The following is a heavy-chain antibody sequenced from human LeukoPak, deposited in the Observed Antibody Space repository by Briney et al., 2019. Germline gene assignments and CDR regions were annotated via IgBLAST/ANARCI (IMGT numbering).Heavy chain of an antibody. CDR3: ASEYNSGWYSAFDL. D-gene: IGHD6-13*01. CDR2: ISYDGSNK. V-gene: IGHV3-30*03. CDR1: GFTFSSYG. J-gene: IGHJ3*01. Sequence: PGGSLRLSCAASGFTFSSYGMHWVRQAPGKGLEWVAVISYDGSNKYYADSVKGRFTISRDNSKNTLYLQMSSLRADDTAVYYCASEYNSGWYSAFDLWGQGTMVTVSS.